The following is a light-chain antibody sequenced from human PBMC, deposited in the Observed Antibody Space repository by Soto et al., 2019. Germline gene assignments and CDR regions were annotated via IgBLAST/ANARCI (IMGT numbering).Light chain of an antibody. J-gene: IGKJ4*01. CDR2: DVS. CDR3: QQFNNYPLT. V-gene: IGKV1D-13*01. Sequence: AIQLTQSPSSLSASVGDRVTITCRASQGIGSALAWYQQKPGKAPKLLIYDVSSLEGGVPSRFSGSGSGADFTLTISSLQPEDFATYYCQQFNNYPLTFGRGTKVEIK. CDR1: QGIGSA.